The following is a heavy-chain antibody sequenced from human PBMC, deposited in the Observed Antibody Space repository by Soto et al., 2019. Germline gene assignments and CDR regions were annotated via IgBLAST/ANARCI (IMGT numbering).Heavy chain of an antibody. V-gene: IGHV1-69*13. Sequence: GASVKVSCKASGGTFSSYAISWVRQAPGQGLEWMGGIIPIFGTANYAQKFQGRVTITADESTSTAYMELSSLRSEDTAVYYCASGKAYCGGDCYSGSNYWGQGTLVTVS. D-gene: IGHD2-21*02. CDR1: GGTFSSYA. CDR2: IIPIFGTA. CDR3: ASGKAYCGGDCYSGSNY. J-gene: IGHJ4*02.